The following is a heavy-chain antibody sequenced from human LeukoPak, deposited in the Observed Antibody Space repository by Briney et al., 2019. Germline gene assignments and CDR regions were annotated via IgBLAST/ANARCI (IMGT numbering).Heavy chain of an antibody. CDR1: GFTFSNYR. D-gene: IGHD5-12*01. J-gene: IGHJ4*02. CDR2: INQGGSAK. Sequence: GGSLRLSCAASGFTFSNYRMSWVRQAPGKGLEWVANINQGGSAKYHVDSVKGRFTISRDNAKNSLYLQMNSLRAEDTAVYYCARSPYSGYDLGYWGQGTLVTVSS. V-gene: IGHV3-7*01. CDR3: ARSPYSGYDLGY.